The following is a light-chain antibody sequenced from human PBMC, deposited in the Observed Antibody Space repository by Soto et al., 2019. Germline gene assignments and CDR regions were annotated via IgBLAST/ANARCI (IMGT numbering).Light chain of an antibody. V-gene: IGKV1-5*03. Sequence: DIQMTQSPSTLSASVGDRVTITCRASQSISSYLVWYQQKPGKAPKLLIYKASGLESGVPSRFSGSGSGTEFTLTISSLQPDDLATYYCQQYNTYPWTFGQGTKVEIK. CDR2: KAS. CDR3: QQYNTYPWT. J-gene: IGKJ1*01. CDR1: QSISSY.